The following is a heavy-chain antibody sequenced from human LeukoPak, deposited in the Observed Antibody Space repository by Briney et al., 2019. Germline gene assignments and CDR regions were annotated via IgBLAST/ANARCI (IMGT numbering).Heavy chain of an antibody. CDR2: IYYSGST. J-gene: IGHJ6*02. D-gene: IGHD2-2*01. Sequence: SETLSLTCTVSGGSISSYYWSWIRQPPGKGLEGIGYIYYSGSTNYNPSLKSRVTISVDTSKNQFSLKLSSVTAADTAVYYCARGRRFLCSSTSCPYYYYYGMDVWGQGTTVTVSS. CDR1: GGSISSYY. V-gene: IGHV4-59*12. CDR3: ARGRRFLCSSTSCPYYYYYGMDV.